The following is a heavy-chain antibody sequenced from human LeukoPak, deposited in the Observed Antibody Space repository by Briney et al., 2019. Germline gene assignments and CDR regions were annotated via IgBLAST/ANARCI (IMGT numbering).Heavy chain of an antibody. V-gene: IGHV4-31*03. CDR3: ARDRVVVVPAALGETITIHYGMDV. CDR2: IYYSGST. Sequence: PSETLSLTCTVSGGSISSGGYYWSWIRQHPGKGLEWIGYIYYSGSTYYNPSLKSRVTISVDTSKNQFSLKLSSVTAEDTAVYYCARDRVVVVPAALGETITIHYGMDVWGQGTTVTVSS. J-gene: IGHJ6*02. CDR1: GGSISSGGYY. D-gene: IGHD2-2*01.